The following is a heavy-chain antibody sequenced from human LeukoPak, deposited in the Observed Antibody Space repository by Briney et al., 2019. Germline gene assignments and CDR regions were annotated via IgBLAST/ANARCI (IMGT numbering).Heavy chain of an antibody. Sequence: GGSLRLSCAASGFTFSSYAMSWVRQAPGKGLEWVSGISGGGGSTNYADSMKGRFTISRDNAKNSLYLQMDSLRAEDTAVYYCARDRDYSNPFDYWGQGTLVTVSS. J-gene: IGHJ4*02. V-gene: IGHV3-23*01. CDR1: GFTFSSYA. CDR3: ARDRDYSNPFDY. D-gene: IGHD4-11*01. CDR2: ISGGGGST.